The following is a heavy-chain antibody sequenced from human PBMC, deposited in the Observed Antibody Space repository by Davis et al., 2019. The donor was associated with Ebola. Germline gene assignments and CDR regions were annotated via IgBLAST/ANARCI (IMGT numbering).Heavy chain of an antibody. Sequence: ESLKISCAASGFVFRNYVMSWVRQPPGKGLEWVGCIQNGGSPIYNPSLKSRVTLSVDRSTNQCSLKLTSVTAADTAVYYCARGDYAGSSFDYWGQGTLVTVSS. CDR1: GFVFRNYV. D-gene: IGHD4-23*01. J-gene: IGHJ4*02. CDR2: IQNGGSP. CDR3: ARGDYAGSSFDY. V-gene: IGHV4-4*09.